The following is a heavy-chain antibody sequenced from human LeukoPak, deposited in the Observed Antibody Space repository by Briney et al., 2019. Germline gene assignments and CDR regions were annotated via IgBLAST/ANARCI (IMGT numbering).Heavy chain of an antibody. CDR1: GYSLTTRRVG. J-gene: IGHJ4*02. Sequence: SGPTLVNPTHTLTLTCNFSGYSLTTRRVGVGWIRQLPGMALVGLALIYWDDDKRYSPSLRSRLTVIKDNSKNQVVLTMTNMGPVDTGTYYCAHCRRGGSSGIDYWGQGTLVTVSS. CDR2: IYWDDDK. D-gene: IGHD6-6*01. CDR3: AHCRRGGSSGIDY. V-gene: IGHV2-5*02.